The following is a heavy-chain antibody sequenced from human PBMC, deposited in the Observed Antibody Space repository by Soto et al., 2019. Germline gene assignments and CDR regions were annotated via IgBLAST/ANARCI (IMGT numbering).Heavy chain of an antibody. CDR1: GFTFISYE. CDR2: ISPSGSTI. J-gene: IGHJ4*02. V-gene: IGHV3-48*03. CDR3: ARCRYYFDY. Sequence: HPGGSLRLSCGASGFTFISYEMNWVRQAPGKGLEWTSYISPSGSTIYYADSVKGRFTISRDNAKNSLYLQMISLRAEDTAVYYCARCRYYFDYWGQGTLVTVS.